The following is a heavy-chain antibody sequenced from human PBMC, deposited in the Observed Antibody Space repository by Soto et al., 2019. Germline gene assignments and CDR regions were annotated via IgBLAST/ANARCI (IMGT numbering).Heavy chain of an antibody. CDR1: GFTFSSYG. D-gene: IGHD2-2*01. CDR3: AKSLGILDVYQLPSSFDY. Sequence: GGSLRLSCAASGFTFSSYGMHWVRQAPGKGLEWVAVISYDGSNKYYADSVKGRFTISRDNSKNTLYLQMNSLRAEDTAVYYCAKSLGILDVYQLPSSFDYWGQGTLVTVSS. CDR2: ISYDGSNK. V-gene: IGHV3-30*18. J-gene: IGHJ4*02.